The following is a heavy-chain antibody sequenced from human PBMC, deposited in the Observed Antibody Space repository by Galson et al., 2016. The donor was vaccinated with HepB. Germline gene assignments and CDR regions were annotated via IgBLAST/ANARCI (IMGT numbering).Heavy chain of an antibody. CDR1: GFTFSSYW. CDR3: AGDSGRKEDY. Sequence: SLRLSCAASGFTFSSYWMSWVRQAPGKGLEWVAQIKEDGSEKHYVDSVKGRFTTSKDNAKNSLYLQMNSLRAEDTALYYCAGDSGRKEDYWGQGTLVTVSS. CDR2: IKEDGSEK. J-gene: IGHJ4*02. D-gene: IGHD3-10*01. V-gene: IGHV3-7*04.